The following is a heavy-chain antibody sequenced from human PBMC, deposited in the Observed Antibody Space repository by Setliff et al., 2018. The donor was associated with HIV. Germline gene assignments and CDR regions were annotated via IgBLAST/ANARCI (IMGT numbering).Heavy chain of an antibody. V-gene: IGHV4-39*01. J-gene: IGHJ6*03. CDR3: ARHPRHYNILTGYRYYMDV. D-gene: IGHD3-9*01. Sequence: PSETLSLTCTVSGGPMNTGGYYWSWIRHHPGKGLEWVGYIFYSGSTYYNPSLESRVTISMDTSKNQFSLKLTSVTAADTAVYYCARHPRHYNILTGYRYYMDVWGKGTTVTVSS. CDR2: IFYSGST. CDR1: GGPMNTGGYY.